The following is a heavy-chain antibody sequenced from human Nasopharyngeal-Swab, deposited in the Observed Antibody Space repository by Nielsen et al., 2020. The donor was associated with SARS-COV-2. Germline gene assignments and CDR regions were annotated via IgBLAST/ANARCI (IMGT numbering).Heavy chain of an antibody. D-gene: IGHD3/OR15-3a*01. J-gene: IGHJ4*02. CDR2: IYYSGST. Sequence: RQAPGKGLEWIGYIYYSGSTYYNPSLKSRVTISVDTSKNQFSLKLSSVTAADTAVYYCASVLDLGILDYWGQGTLVTVSS. V-gene: IGHV4-30-4*01. CDR3: ASVLDLGILDY.